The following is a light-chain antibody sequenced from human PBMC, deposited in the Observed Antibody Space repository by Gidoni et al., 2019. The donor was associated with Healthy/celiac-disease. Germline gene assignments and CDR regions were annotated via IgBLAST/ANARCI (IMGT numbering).Light chain of an antibody. CDR1: QGISNY. CDR2: AAS. V-gene: IGKV1-27*01. CDR3: QKYNSAPWT. J-gene: IGKJ1*01. Sequence: DIQMTQSPSSLSASVGDRVTITCRASQGISNYLAWYQQKPGKVPKLLIYAASTLQSWVPSRFSGSGSGTDFTLTISSLQPEDVATYYCQKYNSAPWTFXQXTKVEIK.